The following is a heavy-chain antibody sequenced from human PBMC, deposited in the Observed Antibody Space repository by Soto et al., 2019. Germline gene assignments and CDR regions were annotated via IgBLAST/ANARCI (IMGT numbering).Heavy chain of an antibody. CDR3: AKERGYNYGYDAMDV. CDR2: ISGSGGST. Sequence: EVQLLESGGGLVQPGGSLRLSCAASGFTFSSYAMSWVRQAPGKGLEWVSGISGSGGSTYYADSVKGRFTIARDNSKNTLYLQTNSLRAEDTAVDYCAKERGYNYGYDAMDVGGQGTTVTVSS. D-gene: IGHD5-18*01. J-gene: IGHJ6*02. V-gene: IGHV3-23*01. CDR1: GFTFSSYA.